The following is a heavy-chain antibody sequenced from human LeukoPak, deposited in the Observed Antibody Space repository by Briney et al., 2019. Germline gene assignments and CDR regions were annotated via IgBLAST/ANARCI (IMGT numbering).Heavy chain of an antibody. CDR1: GGSISSGSYY. V-gene: IGHV4-61*02. CDR3: ARTTEGYCSSASCFGFSYSYYMDV. J-gene: IGHJ6*03. D-gene: IGHD2-2*01. Sequence: SQTLSLTCAVTGGSISSGSYYWSWIRQPAGKGLEWIGRIYTSGSTNYIPSLKSRVTISVDTSKNQFSLKLSSVIAADTAVYYCARTTEGYCSSASCFGFSYSYYMDVWGKGTTVTISS. CDR2: IYTSGST.